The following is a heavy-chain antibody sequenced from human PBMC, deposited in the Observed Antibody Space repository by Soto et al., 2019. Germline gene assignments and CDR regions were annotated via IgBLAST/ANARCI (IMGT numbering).Heavy chain of an antibody. J-gene: IGHJ5*02. V-gene: IGHV3-7*01. Sequence: GGSLRLSCAASGFTFSSYWMSWFRQAPGKGLEWVANIKQDGSEKYYVDSVKGRFTISRDNAKNSLYLQMNSLRAEDTAVYYCAGEQITIFGVAPFDPWGQGTLVTVSS. D-gene: IGHD3-3*01. CDR2: IKQDGSEK. CDR1: GFTFSSYW. CDR3: AGEQITIFGVAPFDP.